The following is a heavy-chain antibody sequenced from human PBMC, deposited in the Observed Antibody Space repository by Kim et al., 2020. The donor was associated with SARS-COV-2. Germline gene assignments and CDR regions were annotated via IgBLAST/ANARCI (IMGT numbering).Heavy chain of an antibody. D-gene: IGHD2-15*01. J-gene: IGHJ4*02. Sequence: SETLSLTCTVSGGSISSGGYYWSWIRQHPGKGLEWIGYIYYSGSTYYNPSLKSRVTISVDTSKNQFSLKLSSVTAADTAVYYCVSAPRGDCSGGSCCVRVSFDYWGQGTLVTVSS. CDR3: VSAPRGDCSGGSCCVRVSFDY. CDR1: GGSISSGGYY. CDR2: IYYSGST. V-gene: IGHV4-31*03.